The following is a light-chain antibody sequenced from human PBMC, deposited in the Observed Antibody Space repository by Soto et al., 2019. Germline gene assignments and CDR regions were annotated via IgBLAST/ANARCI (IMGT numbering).Light chain of an antibody. V-gene: IGKV3D-20*02. Sequence: PGERATLSCRASQSLGSSYLAWYQQKPGQAPRLLIYRASSRPTGIPARFSGSGSGTDFTLTISSLEPEDFAVYYCQQRSNWPRTFGQGTKVDIK. J-gene: IGKJ1*01. CDR1: QSLGSSY. CDR3: QQRSNWPRT. CDR2: RAS.